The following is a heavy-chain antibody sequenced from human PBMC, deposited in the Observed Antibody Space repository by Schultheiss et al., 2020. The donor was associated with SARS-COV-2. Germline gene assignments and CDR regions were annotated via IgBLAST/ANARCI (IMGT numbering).Heavy chain of an antibody. V-gene: IGHV1-8*02. CDR1: GYTFTSYD. D-gene: IGHD2-2*01. CDR2: MNPNSGNT. Sequence: ASVKVSCKASGYTFTSYDINWVRQATGQGLEWMGWMNPNSGNTGYAQKFQGRVTMTRNTSISTAYMELSSLRSEDTALYYCAKARGVVVPAAPFDYWGQGTLVTVSS. CDR3: AKARGVVVPAAPFDY. J-gene: IGHJ4*02.